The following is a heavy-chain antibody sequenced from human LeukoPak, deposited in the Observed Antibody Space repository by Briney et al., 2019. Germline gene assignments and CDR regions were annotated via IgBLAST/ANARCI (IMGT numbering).Heavy chain of an antibody. CDR2: IKSKTDGGTT. V-gene: IGHV3-15*01. D-gene: IGHD3-22*01. CDR1: GFTFSKAW. Sequence: PGGSLRLSRAASGFTFSKAWMSWVRQAPGKGLEWVGRIKSKTDGGTTDYAAPVKGRFTISRDDSKNTLYLQMNSLKTEDTAVYYCTTGVGFSSGCSIDYWGQGTLVTVSS. J-gene: IGHJ4*02. CDR3: TTGVGFSSGCSIDY.